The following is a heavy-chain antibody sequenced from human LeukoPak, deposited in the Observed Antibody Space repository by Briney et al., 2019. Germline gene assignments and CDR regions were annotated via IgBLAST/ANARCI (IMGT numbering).Heavy chain of an antibody. J-gene: IGHJ4*02. D-gene: IGHD3-9*01. V-gene: IGHV1-69*05. CDR1: GGTFSSYA. CDR3: ARGLSGRGYDILTGYYTFDY. Sequence: SVKVSCKASGGTFSSYAISWVRQAPGQGLEWMGGIIPIFGTANYAQKFQGRVTITTDESTSTAYMELSSLRSEGTAVYYCARGLSGRGYDILTGYYTFDYWGQGTLVTVSS. CDR2: IIPIFGTA.